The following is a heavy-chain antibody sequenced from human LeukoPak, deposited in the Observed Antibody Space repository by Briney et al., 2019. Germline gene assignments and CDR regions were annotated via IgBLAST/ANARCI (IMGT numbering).Heavy chain of an antibody. CDR2: IIPIFGTA. D-gene: IGHD5-12*01. J-gene: IGHJ5*02. Sequence: GASVKVSCKASGGTFSSYAISWVRQAPGQGLEWMGGIIPIFGTANYAQKFQGRVTITADESTSTAYMELSSLRSEDTAVYYCARVSGYVYTGHWFDPWGQGTLVTVSS. V-gene: IGHV1-69*01. CDR1: GGTFSSYA. CDR3: ARVSGYVYTGHWFDP.